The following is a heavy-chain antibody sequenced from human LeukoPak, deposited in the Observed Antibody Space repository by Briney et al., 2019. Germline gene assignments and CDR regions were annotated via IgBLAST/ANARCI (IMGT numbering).Heavy chain of an antibody. V-gene: IGHV3-23*01. D-gene: IGHD3-10*01. CDR2: VTSDGRCT. CDR3: VKGTSRSGED. J-gene: IGHJ4*02. CDR1: GFTFSTYA. Sequence: LPGGSQTLPCAASGFTFSTYAMTCARLAPGKGLVWVAAVTSDGRCTNHADSVKARFTLSRHNPTDTLFMQMDTLRAGHTGVYFCVKGTSRSGEDCGLGTLVSVSS.